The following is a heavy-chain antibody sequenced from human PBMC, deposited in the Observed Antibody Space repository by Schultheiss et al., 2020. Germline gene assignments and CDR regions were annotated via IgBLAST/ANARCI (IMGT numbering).Heavy chain of an antibody. Sequence: SETLSLTCTVSGGSMSSYYWSWIRQPPGKGLEWIGRFDTLSDSSNYNPSLKSRVTMSVDTSKNHFSLKLSSLTAADTAVYYCARSPASITRGLMDVWGQGTTVTVSS. CDR3: ARSPASITRGLMDV. CDR2: FDTLSDSS. CDR1: GGSMSSYY. J-gene: IGHJ6*02. D-gene: IGHD3-3*02. V-gene: IGHV4-4*07.